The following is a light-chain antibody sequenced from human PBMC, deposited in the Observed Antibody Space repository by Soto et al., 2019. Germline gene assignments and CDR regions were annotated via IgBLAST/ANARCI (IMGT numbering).Light chain of an antibody. CDR1: QYINTR. V-gene: IGKV3-20*01. Sequence: EIVLTQSPATLSSFPGDRVTLSCRASQYINTRLAWYQHRPGQAPRLLIYQTSIRAAGIPARFSASGSGTDFTLTISRLEPEDFAVYYCQQYLGSPGITFGQGTRLEIK. CDR2: QTS. CDR3: QQYLGSPGIT. J-gene: IGKJ5*01.